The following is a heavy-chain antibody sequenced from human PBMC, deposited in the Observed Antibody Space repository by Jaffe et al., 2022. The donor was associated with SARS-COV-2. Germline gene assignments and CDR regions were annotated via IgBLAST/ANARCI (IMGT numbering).Heavy chain of an antibody. CDR2: ISYDGSNK. D-gene: IGHD1-7*01. V-gene: IGHV3-30-3*01. J-gene: IGHJ4*02. Sequence: QVQLVESGGGVVQPGRSLRLSCAASGFTFSSYAMHWVRQAPGKGLEWVAVISYDGSNKYYADSVKGRFTISRDNSKNTLYLQMNSLRAEDTAVYYCATGADLKLELRFVDYWGQGTLVTVSS. CDR1: GFTFSSYA. CDR3: ATGADLKLELRFVDY.